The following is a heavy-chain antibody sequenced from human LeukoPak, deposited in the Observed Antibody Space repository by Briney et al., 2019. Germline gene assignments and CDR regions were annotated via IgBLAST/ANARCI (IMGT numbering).Heavy chain of an antibody. CDR1: GYTFTSYG. D-gene: IGHD3-10*01. J-gene: IGHJ6*02. CDR3: ERSPPRWFGEDYYYYGMDV. V-gene: IGHV1-18*01. CDR2: ISAYNGNT. Sequence: ASVKVSCKASGYTFTSYGISWVRQAPGQGLEWMGWISAYNGNTNYAQKLQGRVTMTTDTSTSTAYTELRSLRSDDTPVYYSERSPPRWFGEDYYYYGMDVWGQGTTVTVSS.